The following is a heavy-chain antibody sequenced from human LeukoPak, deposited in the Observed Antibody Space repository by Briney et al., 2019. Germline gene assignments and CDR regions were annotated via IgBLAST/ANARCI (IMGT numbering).Heavy chain of an antibody. CDR2: ISGSGGST. CDR1: GLTFSSYA. J-gene: IGHJ4*02. CDR3: AKWDSSGWWGDY. D-gene: IGHD6-19*01. V-gene: IGHV3-23*01. Sequence: PGGSLRLSCAASGLTFSSYAMSWVRQAPGKGLEWVSAISGSGGSTYYADSVKGRFTISRDNSKNTLYLQMNSLRAEDTAVYYSAKWDSSGWWGDYWGQGTLVTVSS.